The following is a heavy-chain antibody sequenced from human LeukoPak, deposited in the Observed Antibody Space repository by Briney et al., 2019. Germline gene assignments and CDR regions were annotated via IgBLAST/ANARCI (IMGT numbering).Heavy chain of an antibody. J-gene: IGHJ4*02. Sequence: SETLSLTCTVSGGSISSYYWSWIRQPAGKGLDWIGRIYTSGSTNYNPSLKSRVTTSVDTSKNQFSLKLSSVTAADTAVYYCARDSLGDYFDYWGQGTLVTVSS. D-gene: IGHD3-16*01. V-gene: IGHV4-4*07. CDR2: IYTSGST. CDR1: GGSISSYY. CDR3: ARDSLGDYFDY.